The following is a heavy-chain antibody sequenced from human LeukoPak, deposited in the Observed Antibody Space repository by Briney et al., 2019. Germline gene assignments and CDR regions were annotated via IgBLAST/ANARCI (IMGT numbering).Heavy chain of an antibody. CDR2: INHSGST. J-gene: IGHJ4*02. D-gene: IGHD5-18*01. Sequence: PXETLSLTCAVYGGSFSGYYWSWIRQPPGKGLEWIGEINHSGSTNYNPSLKSRVTISVDTSKNQFSLKLSSVTTADTAVYFCARASWIQLWLSVYFDYWGQGTLVTVSS. CDR3: ARASWIQLWLSVYFDY. CDR1: GGSFSGYY. V-gene: IGHV4-34*01.